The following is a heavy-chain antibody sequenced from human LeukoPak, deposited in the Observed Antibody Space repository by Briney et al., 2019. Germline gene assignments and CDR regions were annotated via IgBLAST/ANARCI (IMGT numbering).Heavy chain of an antibody. CDR1: GGSRSGYY. V-gene: IGHV4-34*01. J-gene: IGHJ3*02. CDR2: INHSGST. Sequence: SETLSLTXAVEGGSRSGYYWSWIRQPPGKGLEWIGEINHSGSTNYNPSLKSRVTISVDTSKNQFSLKLSSVTAADTAVYYCARDSYYDSSGTFAFDIWGRGTMVIVSS. D-gene: IGHD3-22*01. CDR3: ARDSYYDSSGTFAFDI.